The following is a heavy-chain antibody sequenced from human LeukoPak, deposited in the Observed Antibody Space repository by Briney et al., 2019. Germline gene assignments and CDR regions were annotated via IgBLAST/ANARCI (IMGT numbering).Heavy chain of an antibody. CDR2: FDPEDGET. V-gene: IGHV1-24*01. J-gene: IGHJ5*02. D-gene: IGHD4/OR15-4a*01. Sequence: ASVKVSCKVSGSTLTELSMHWVRQAPGKGLEWMGGFDPEDGETFYAQDFQGRVIMTEDTSTDTAYMELSSLRSEDTAVYYCAAEHEKVDYRSTWFDPWGQGTLVTVPS. CDR3: AAEHEKVDYRSTWFDP. CDR1: GSTLTELS.